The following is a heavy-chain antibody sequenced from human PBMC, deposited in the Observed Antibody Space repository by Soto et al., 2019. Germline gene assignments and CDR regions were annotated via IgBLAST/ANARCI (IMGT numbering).Heavy chain of an antibody. D-gene: IGHD3-10*01. CDR1: EGTFNFYT. Sequence: QVQLVQSGAEVKKPGSSVKVSCTASEGTFNFYTINWVRQAPGPGLEWVGRVNPIVGMSNYGQKFQGRVSITADKSTTTASMSLNSLKSEDTAIYYCATSYGSGSTHFDSWGQGTLVTVSS. CDR2: VNPIVGMS. CDR3: ATSYGSGSTHFDS. J-gene: IGHJ4*02. V-gene: IGHV1-69*02.